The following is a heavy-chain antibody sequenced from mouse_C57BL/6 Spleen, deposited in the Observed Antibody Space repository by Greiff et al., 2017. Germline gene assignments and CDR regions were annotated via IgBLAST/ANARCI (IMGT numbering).Heavy chain of an antibody. CDR1: GFSLTSYA. Sequence: QVQLKESGPGLVAPSQSLSITCTVSGFSLTSYAISWVRQPPGKGLEWLGVIWTGGGTNYNSALKSRLSISKDNSKSQVFLKMNSLQTDDTARYYCASHYGSSYIYAMDYWGQGTSVTVSS. CDR3: ASHYGSSYIYAMDY. CDR2: IWTGGGT. J-gene: IGHJ4*01. D-gene: IGHD1-1*01. V-gene: IGHV2-9-1*01.